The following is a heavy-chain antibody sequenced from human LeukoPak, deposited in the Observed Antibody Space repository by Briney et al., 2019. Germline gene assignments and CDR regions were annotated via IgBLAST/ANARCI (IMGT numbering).Heavy chain of an antibody. CDR3: ARHAYYSDSSGYYYDSSGYYYYFDY. V-gene: IGHV4-39*01. CDR2: IYYSGST. Sequence: PSETLSLTCTVSGGSISSSRYSWGWIRQPPGKGLEWIGTIYYSGSTYYNPSLKSRVTISVDTSKNQFSPRLSSVTAADTAVYYCARHAYYSDSSGYYYDSSGYYYYFDYWGQGTLVTVSS. CDR1: GGSISSSRYS. J-gene: IGHJ4*02. D-gene: IGHD3-22*01.